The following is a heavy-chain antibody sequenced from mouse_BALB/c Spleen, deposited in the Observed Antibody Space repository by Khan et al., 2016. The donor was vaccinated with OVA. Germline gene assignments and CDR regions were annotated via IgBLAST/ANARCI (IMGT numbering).Heavy chain of an antibody. CDR3: AREESYCRTCCGLAY. V-gene: IGHV1-4*01. Sequence: QIQLLQSGAELARPGASVKLSCKASGYTFTTYTINWVKQRPGQGLEWIGYIFPGNDYTNYNQMFMDRATLTADKSSSTAYIQLSSLSSEDSAVYYCAREESYCRTCCGLAYWGQGTLVTVSA. CDR2: IFPGNDYT. CDR1: GYTFTTYT. J-gene: IGHJ3*01. D-gene: IGHD2-14*01.